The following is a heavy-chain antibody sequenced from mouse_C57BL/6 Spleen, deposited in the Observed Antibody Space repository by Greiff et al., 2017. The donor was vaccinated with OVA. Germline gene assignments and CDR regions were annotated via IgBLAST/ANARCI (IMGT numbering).Heavy chain of an antibody. CDR3: AKHYPSWYFDG. CDR2: IYPRDGST. CDR1: GYTFTDHT. V-gene: IGHV1-78*01. D-gene: IGHD1-1*02. J-gene: IGHJ1*03. Sequence: QVQLQQSDAELVKPGASVKLSCKVSGYTFTDHTIHWVKQRPEQGLEWIGYIYPRDGSTKYNEKFKGKATLTADKSSSTAYMQLNSLASEDSAVYCGAKHYPSWYFDGWGTGTTVTVAS.